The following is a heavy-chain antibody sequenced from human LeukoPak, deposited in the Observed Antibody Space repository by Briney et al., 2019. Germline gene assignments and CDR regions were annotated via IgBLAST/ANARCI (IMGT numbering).Heavy chain of an antibody. D-gene: IGHD2-15*01. J-gene: IGHJ3*02. Sequence: ASVKVSCKASGYTFTSYDINWVRQATGQGLEWMGWMNPNSGNTGYAQKFQGRVTMTRNTSISTAYMELSSLRSEDTAVYYCARGADIVVVVAARGDAFDIWGQGTIVTVSS. CDR2: MNPNSGNT. CDR1: GYTFTSYD. V-gene: IGHV1-8*01. CDR3: ARGADIVVVVAARGDAFDI.